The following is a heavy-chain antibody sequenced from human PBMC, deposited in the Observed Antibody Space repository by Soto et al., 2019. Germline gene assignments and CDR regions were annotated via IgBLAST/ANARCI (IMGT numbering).Heavy chain of an antibody. CDR1: GFDFSNYW. V-gene: IGHV3-74*03. D-gene: IGHD4-17*01. CDR3: ARDQTTGDWFDA. CDR2: INGDGSDI. Sequence: GGSLRLSCGASGFDFSNYWMHWVRKAPGKGLVWVSRINGDGSDIKYADSVKGRFTISRDNAKNTVYLQMNSLRADDTAVYYCARDQTTGDWFDAWGQGALVTVSS. J-gene: IGHJ5*02.